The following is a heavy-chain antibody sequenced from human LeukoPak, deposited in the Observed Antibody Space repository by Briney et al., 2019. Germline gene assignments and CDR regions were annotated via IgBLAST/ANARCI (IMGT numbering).Heavy chain of an antibody. CDR2: ISYDGSNK. V-gene: IGHV3-30-3*01. CDR1: GFTFSRYT. J-gene: IGHJ4*02. CDR3: ACEENSSGYSFDY. D-gene: IGHD3-22*01. Sequence: GGSLRLSCAASGFTFSRYTMHWVRRAPGKGLEWVAVISYDGSNKYYADSVKGRFTISKDNSKNTLYLQMNSLRAEDTAVYYCACEENSSGYSFDYWGQGTLVTVSS.